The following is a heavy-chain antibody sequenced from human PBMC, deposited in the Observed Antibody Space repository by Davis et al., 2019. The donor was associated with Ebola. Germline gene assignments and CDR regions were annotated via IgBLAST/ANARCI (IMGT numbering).Heavy chain of an antibody. J-gene: IGHJ4*02. Sequence: GESLKISCAASGFTFSSYSMNWVRQAPGKGLEWVGRIKSKTDGGTTDYAAPVNGRFTISRDDSKNTLYLQMNSLKTEDTAVYYCTTDVVDWITIFGVVTTTPYYFDYWGQGTLVTVSS. D-gene: IGHD3-3*01. CDR2: IKSKTDGGTT. CDR1: GFTFSSYS. CDR3: TTDVVDWITIFGVVTTTPYYFDY. V-gene: IGHV3-15*07.